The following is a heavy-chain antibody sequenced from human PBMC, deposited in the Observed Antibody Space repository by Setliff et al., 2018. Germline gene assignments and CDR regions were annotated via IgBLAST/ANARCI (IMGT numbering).Heavy chain of an antibody. CDR3: ARHAITSGGRPDYFDN. D-gene: IGHD2-8*01. Sequence: PGGSLRLSCAASGFTFSSYAMSWVRQPPGKGLEWVATIKHGGTTYYNPSLRSRVIISVDASKNAFSLRLNSVTAADTAVFYCARHAITSGGRPDYFDNWGPGTLVTVSS. J-gene: IGHJ4*02. V-gene: IGHV4-38-2*01. CDR2: IKHGGTT. CDR1: GFTFSSYA.